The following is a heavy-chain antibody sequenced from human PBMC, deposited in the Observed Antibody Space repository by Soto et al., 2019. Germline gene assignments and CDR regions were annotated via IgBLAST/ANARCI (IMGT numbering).Heavy chain of an antibody. J-gene: IGHJ4*02. CDR3: ANTDDILTGYYIF. D-gene: IGHD3-9*01. Sequence: GGSLRLSCAASGFTFSSYAMSWVRQAPGKGLEWVSAISGSGGSTYYADSVKGRFTISRDNSKNTLYLQMNSLRAEDTAVYYCANTDDILTGYYIFWGQGTLVTVSS. CDR2: ISGSGGST. CDR1: GFTFSSYA. V-gene: IGHV3-23*01.